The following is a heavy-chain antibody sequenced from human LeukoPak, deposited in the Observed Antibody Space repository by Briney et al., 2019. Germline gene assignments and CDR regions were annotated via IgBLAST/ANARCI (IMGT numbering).Heavy chain of an antibody. CDR2: IYYTGST. Sequence: SETLSLTCSVPGGSISSLYWSWSRQPPGKGLGWIGYIYYTGSTNYNPSLKSRVTMFVDMSKNQFSLRLSSVTAADTAVYYCARHRAYSSSSPFDYWGQGTLVTVSS. V-gene: IGHV4-59*08. D-gene: IGHD6-6*01. J-gene: IGHJ4*02. CDR1: GGSISSLY. CDR3: ARHRAYSSSSPFDY.